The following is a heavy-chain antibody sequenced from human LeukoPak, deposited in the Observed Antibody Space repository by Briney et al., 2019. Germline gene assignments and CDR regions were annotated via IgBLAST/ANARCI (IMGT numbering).Heavy chain of an antibody. D-gene: IGHD2-15*01. CDR3: ARDVEVFFDP. CDR1: GGSISSSSYY. CDR2: IYYSGST. J-gene: IGHJ5*02. Sequence: SETLSLTCTVSGGSISSSSYYWGWIRQPPGKGLEWIGSIYYSGSTYYNPSLKSRVTISVDTSKNQFSLKLSSVTAADTAVYYCARDVEVFFDPWGQGTLVTVSS. V-gene: IGHV4-39*07.